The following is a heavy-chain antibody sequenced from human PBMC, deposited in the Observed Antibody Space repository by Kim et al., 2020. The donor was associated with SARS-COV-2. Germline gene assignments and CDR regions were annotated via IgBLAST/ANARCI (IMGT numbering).Heavy chain of an antibody. D-gene: IGHD3-10*01. V-gene: IGHV3-23*01. CDR2: ISGSGGST. Sequence: GGSLRLSCAASGFTFSSYAMSWVRQAPGKGLEWVSAISGSGGSTYYADSVKGRFTISRDNSKNTLYLQMNSLRAEDTAVYYCAKSTPQGYYYGSGSYYPKGPPPNWFDPWGQGTLVTVSS. J-gene: IGHJ5*02. CDR3: AKSTPQGYYYGSGSYYPKGPPPNWFDP. CDR1: GFTFSSYA.